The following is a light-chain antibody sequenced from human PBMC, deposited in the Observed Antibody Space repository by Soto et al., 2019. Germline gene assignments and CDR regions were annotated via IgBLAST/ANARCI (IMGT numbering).Light chain of an antibody. CDR1: RGISSY. J-gene: IGKJ5*01. CDR2: DAS. CDR3: QQFNSYPIT. V-gene: IGKV3-11*01. Sequence: DIVLTQSPSTLSLSPGERATLSCRASRGISSYLAWYQQKPGQAPRLLIYDASNRATGIPARFSGSGSGTEFTLTISSLQPEDFATYYCQQFNSYPITFGQGTRLEIK.